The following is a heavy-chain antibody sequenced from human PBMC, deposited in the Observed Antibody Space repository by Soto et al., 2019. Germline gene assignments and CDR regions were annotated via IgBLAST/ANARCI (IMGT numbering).Heavy chain of an antibody. Sequence: GGSLRLSCAACGFTFSSYGMHWVRQAPGKGLEWVAVIWYDGSNKYYADSVKGRFTISRDNSKNTLYLQMNSLRAEDTAVYYCARDRDIVLMVYAIPGYYGMDVWGQGTTVTVSS. CDR3: ARDRDIVLMVYAIPGYYGMDV. J-gene: IGHJ6*02. V-gene: IGHV3-33*01. D-gene: IGHD2-8*01. CDR2: IWYDGSNK. CDR1: GFTFSSYG.